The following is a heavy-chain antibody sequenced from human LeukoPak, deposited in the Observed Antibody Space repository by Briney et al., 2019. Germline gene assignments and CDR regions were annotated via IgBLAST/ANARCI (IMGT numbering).Heavy chain of an antibody. D-gene: IGHD3-10*01. CDR3: ARHYGP. CDR2: IYDSGST. J-gene: IGHJ5*02. CDR1: XXXXXSXXYY. V-gene: IGHV4-39*01. Sequence: TXXXTCTVXXXXXXSXXYYXGXIXQPPGKGLEWIGSIYDSGSTYYNPSLKSRVTISVDTSKNQFSLKLNSVTAADTAVYYCARHYGPWGQGTLVTVSS.